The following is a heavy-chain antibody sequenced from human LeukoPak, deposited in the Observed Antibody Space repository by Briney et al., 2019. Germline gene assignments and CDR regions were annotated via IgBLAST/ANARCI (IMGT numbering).Heavy chain of an antibody. CDR3: ARDRGYSGYDV. V-gene: IGHV1-2*02. J-gene: IGHJ4*02. D-gene: IGHD5-12*01. CDR2: ISPNTGGT. Sequence: ASVRVSCKAAGYTCTGDYMNWVQQAPGQGLEWFEWISPNTGGTHYAQNFQDRVTMTRDTSISTAYMDLSRLRSDDTAVYYCARDRGYSGYDVWGQGTLVSVSS. CDR1: GYTCTGDY.